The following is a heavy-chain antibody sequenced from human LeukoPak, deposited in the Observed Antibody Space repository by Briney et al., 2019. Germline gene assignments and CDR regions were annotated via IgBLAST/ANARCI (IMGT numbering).Heavy chain of an antibody. V-gene: IGHV1-2*02. CDR2: INPNSGGT. J-gene: IGHJ3*02. CDR1: GYTFTGYY. Sequence: GASVKVSCKASGYTFTGYYMHWVRQAPGQGLEWMGWINPNSGGTNYAQKFRGRVTMTRDTSISTAYMELSRPRSDDTAVYYCARGRSIAARQGDAFDIWGQGTMVTVSS. D-gene: IGHD6-6*01. CDR3: ARGRSIAARQGDAFDI.